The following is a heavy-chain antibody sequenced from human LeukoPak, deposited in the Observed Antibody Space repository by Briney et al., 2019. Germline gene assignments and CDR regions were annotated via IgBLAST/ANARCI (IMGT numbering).Heavy chain of an antibody. CDR1: GFTFSSYA. CDR2: ISGSGGRT. J-gene: IGHJ4*02. CDR3: AIPSGSYWILNY. D-gene: IGHD1-26*01. Sequence: GGSLRLSCAASGFTFSSYAVSWVRQAPGKGLEWVSVISGSGGRTYYADSVKGRFTISRDNSKNMLYLQMNSLRAEDTAVYYCAIPSGSYWILNYWGQGTLVTVSS. V-gene: IGHV3-23*01.